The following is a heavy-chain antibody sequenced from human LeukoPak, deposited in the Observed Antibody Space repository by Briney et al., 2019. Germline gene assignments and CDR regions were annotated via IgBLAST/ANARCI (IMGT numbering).Heavy chain of an antibody. J-gene: IGHJ4*02. CDR3: ARTVRYFDWLPERLDDY. CDR2: MNPNSGNT. CDR1: GYTFTSYD. V-gene: IGHV1-8*02. D-gene: IGHD3-9*01. Sequence: ASVKVSCKASGYTFTSYDINWVRQATGQGLEWMGWMNPNSGNTGYAQKLQGRVTMTTDTSTSTAYMELRSLRSDDTAVYYCARTVRYFDWLPERLDDYWGQGTLVTVSS.